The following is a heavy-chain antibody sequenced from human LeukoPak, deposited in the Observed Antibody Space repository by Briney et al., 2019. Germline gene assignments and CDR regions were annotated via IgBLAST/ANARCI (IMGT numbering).Heavy chain of an antibody. CDR3: AREKYNWNDDLNNFDY. J-gene: IGHJ4*02. D-gene: IGHD1-1*01. V-gene: IGHV3-7*01. Sequence: GGSLRLSCAASGFTFSSYWISWVRQAPGKGLEWVANIKQDGSEKYYVDSVKGRFTISRDNAKNSLYLQMNSLRAEDTAVYYCAREKYNWNDDLNNFDYWGQGTLVTVSS. CDR2: IKQDGSEK. CDR1: GFTFSSYW.